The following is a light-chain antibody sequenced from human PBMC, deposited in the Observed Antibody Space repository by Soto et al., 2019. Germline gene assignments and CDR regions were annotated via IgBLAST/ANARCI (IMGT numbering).Light chain of an antibody. V-gene: IGLV1-40*01. CDR2: NNN. J-gene: IGLJ1*01. CDR3: QSYDSSLSGSYV. CDR1: SSNIGAGYD. Sequence: QPVLTQPPSVSGAPGQRVTISCTGSSSNIGAGYDVHWYQRLPGTAPKVLIYNNNNRPSGVADRFSGSKSGTSASLAITGLQAEDEADYYCQSYDSSLSGSYVFGTGTKVTVL.